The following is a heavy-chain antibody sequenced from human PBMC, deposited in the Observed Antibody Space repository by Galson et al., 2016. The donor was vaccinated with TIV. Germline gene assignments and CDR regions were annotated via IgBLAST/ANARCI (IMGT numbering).Heavy chain of an antibody. CDR3: AKDRDLYPPFMGTFDH. CDR1: GFTFSSYW. CDR2: IKQDGSEK. D-gene: IGHD7-27*01. V-gene: IGHV3-7*01. J-gene: IGHJ4*02. Sequence: SLRLSCAASGFTFSSYWTSWVRQAPGKGLEWVANIKQDGSEKYYADSVKGRLTISRDNSKNTLYLQMNSLRAEDTAVYYCAKDRDLYPPFMGTFDHWGQGTMVTVSS.